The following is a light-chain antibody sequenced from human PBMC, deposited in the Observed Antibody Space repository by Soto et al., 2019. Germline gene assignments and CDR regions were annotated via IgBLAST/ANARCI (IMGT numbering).Light chain of an antibody. CDR1: ESISKW. CDR2: DAS. CDR3: QQYKTYST. J-gene: IGKJ1*01. V-gene: IGKV1-5*01. Sequence: DIQMTQSPSTLSASVGDRFTISFRASESISKWLAWYQQKPGKAPKLLIYDASNLDTGVPSRFSGSGSETEFTLTILSLQPDDFATYYCQQYKTYSTFGQGTKVDI.